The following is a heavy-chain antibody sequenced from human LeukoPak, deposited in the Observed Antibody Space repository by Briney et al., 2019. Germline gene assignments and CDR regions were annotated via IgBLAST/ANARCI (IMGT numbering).Heavy chain of an antibody. J-gene: IGHJ4*02. CDR1: GGSVSSSSYY. CDR3: ARYPHCSSTDCYVT. V-gene: IGHV4-61*01. D-gene: IGHD2-2*01. Sequence: PSETLSLTCTVSGGSVSSSSYYWSWIRQPPGKGLEWIGYLSYSGSTNYNPSLESRVSISVDTSKNQFSLKLSSVTAADTAVYYCARYPHCSSTDCYVTWGQGTLVIVPA. CDR2: LSYSGST.